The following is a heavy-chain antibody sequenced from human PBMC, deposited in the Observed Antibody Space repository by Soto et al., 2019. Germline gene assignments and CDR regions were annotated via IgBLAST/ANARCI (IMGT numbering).Heavy chain of an antibody. CDR2: IYYSGST. V-gene: IGHV4-30-4*01. CDR1: GGSISSGDYY. Sequence: QVQLQESGPGLVKPSQTLSLTCTVSGGSISSGDYYWSWIRQPPGKGLEWIGYIYYSGSTYYNPSLKSRVTRSVDTSKNQFSLKLSSVTAADTAVYYCARMLAYCGGDCYSGVDYWGQGTLVTVSS. CDR3: ARMLAYCGGDCYSGVDY. D-gene: IGHD2-21*02. J-gene: IGHJ4*02.